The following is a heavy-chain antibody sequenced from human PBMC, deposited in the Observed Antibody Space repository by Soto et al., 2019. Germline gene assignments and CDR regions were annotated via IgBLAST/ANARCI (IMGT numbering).Heavy chain of an antibody. Sequence: SVTLSVTCAVYGGSFIGYCWSWIRKPPGKGLEWIGEINHSGSTNYNPSLKSRVTISVDTSKNQFSLKLSSVTAADTAVYYCARPNSNYVNGMDVWGQGTTVTVSS. D-gene: IGHD4-4*01. CDR3: ARPNSNYVNGMDV. CDR1: GGSFIGYC. J-gene: IGHJ6*02. V-gene: IGHV4-34*01. CDR2: INHSGST.